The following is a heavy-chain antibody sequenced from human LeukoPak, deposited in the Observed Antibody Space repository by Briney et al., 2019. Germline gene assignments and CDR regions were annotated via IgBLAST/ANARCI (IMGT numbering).Heavy chain of an antibody. V-gene: IGHV3-48*04. Sequence: PGGSLRLSCAASGFTFSSYSMNWVRQAPGKGLEWVSYISSSSSTIYYADSVKGRFTISRDNAKNSLYLQMNSLRAEDTAVYYCARSPLWFGDASFDYWGQGTLVTVSS. CDR2: ISSSSSTI. D-gene: IGHD3-10*01. CDR1: GFTFSSYS. J-gene: IGHJ4*02. CDR3: ARSPLWFGDASFDY.